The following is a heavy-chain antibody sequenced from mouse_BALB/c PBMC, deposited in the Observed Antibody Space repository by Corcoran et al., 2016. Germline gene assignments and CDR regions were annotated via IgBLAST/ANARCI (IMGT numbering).Heavy chain of an antibody. Sequence: EVQLQQSGAELVKPGASVKLYCTASGFNIKDTYMHWVKQRPEQGLEWVGRIDPANGNTKYDPKFQGKPTITADTSSNTAYLQLSSLTSEDTAGYYCARWEGYFDVWGAGTTVTVSA. V-gene: IGHV14-3*02. D-gene: IGHD4-1*01. J-gene: IGHJ1*01. CDR1: GFNIKDTY. CDR3: ARWEGYFDV. CDR2: IDPANGNT.